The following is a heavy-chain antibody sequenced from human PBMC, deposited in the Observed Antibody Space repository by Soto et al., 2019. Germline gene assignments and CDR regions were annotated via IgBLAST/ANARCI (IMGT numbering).Heavy chain of an antibody. CDR2: IYSSGST. CDR1: GGAFSGGVNH. D-gene: IGHD6-19*01. J-gene: IGHJ3*02. Sequence: QVRWQKPGPGLRRPAPTLAPNSTVPGGAFSGGVNHWGRLGQPLGTVLEGTGYIYSSGSTYYTPSLKTRVNISVDTSKNQFYRQLSSVTAEDTAVDYGAHYSSGRAFDIWGQWTMGSVSS. V-gene: IGHV4-30-4*01. CDR3: AHYSSGRAFDI.